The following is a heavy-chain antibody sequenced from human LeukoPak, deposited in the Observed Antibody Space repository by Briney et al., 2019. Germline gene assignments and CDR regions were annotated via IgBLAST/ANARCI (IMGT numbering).Heavy chain of an antibody. CDR3: ARELKGGVNWFDP. V-gene: IGHV3-21*04. D-gene: IGHD1-26*01. J-gene: IGHJ5*02. CDR1: GFTFSSYS. CDR2: ISSSSSYI. Sequence: PGGSLRLSCAASGFTFSSYSMNWVRQAPGKGLEWVSSISSSSSYIYYADSVKGRFTISRDNAKNSLYLQMNSLRAEDTAVYYCARELKGGVNWFDPWGQGTLVTVSS.